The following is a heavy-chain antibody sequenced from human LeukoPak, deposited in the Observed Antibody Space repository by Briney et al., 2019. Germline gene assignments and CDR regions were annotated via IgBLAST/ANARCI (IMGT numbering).Heavy chain of an antibody. V-gene: IGHV1-46*01. Sequence: ASVKVSCKASGYTFTSYYMHRVRQAPGQGLEWMGIINPSGGSTSYAQKFQGRVTMTRDTSTSTVYMELSSLRSEDTAVYYCARVAVAGTSWSYYFDYWGQGTLVTVSS. CDR3: ARVAVAGTSWSYYFDY. J-gene: IGHJ4*02. CDR1: GYTFTSYY. D-gene: IGHD6-19*01. CDR2: INPSGGST.